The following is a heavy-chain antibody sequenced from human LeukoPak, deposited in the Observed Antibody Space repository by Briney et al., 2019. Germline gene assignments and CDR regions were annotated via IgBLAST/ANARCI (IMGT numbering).Heavy chain of an antibody. J-gene: IGHJ4*02. CDR1: GGSISSGGYY. D-gene: IGHD3-10*01. V-gene: IGHV4-31*03. CDR3: ARGVPWAGGLILSGITMVRGVGTGFDY. CDR2: IYYSGST. Sequence: PSETLSLTCTVSGGSISSGGYYWSWLRQHPGKGLEWIGYIYYSGSTYYNPSLKSRVTISVDTSKNQFSLKLSSVTAADTAVYYCARGVPWAGGLILSGITMVRGVGTGFDYWGQGTLVTVSS.